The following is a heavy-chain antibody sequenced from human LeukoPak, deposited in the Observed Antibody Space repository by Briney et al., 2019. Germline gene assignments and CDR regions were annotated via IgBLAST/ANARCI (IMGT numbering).Heavy chain of an antibody. CDR3: ARGDYYDRSRGAFDI. V-gene: IGHV3-7*01. Sequence: GRSLRLSCAASGFTFSSYWMSWVRQAPGKGLEWVANIKQDGSEKYYVDSVKGRFPISRDNAKNSLYLQMNSLRAEDTAVYYCARGDYYDRSRGAFDIWGQGTMVTVSS. J-gene: IGHJ3*02. CDR2: IKQDGSEK. D-gene: IGHD3-22*01. CDR1: GFTFSSYW.